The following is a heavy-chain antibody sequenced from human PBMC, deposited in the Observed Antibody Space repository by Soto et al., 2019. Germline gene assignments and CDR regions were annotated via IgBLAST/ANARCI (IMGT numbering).Heavy chain of an antibody. CDR3: ARSSGITIFGVGLDY. V-gene: IGHV3-66*01. D-gene: IGHD3-3*01. J-gene: IGHJ4*02. Sequence: EGSLRLSCAASGFTVSSNYMSWVRQAPGKGLEWVSVIYSGGSTYYADSVKGRFTISRDNSKNTLYLQMNSLRAEDTAVYYCARSSGITIFGVGLDYWGQGTLVTVSS. CDR1: GFTVSSNY. CDR2: IYSGGST.